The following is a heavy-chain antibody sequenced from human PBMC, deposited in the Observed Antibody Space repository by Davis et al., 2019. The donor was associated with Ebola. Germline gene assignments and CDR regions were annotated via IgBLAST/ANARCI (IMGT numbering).Heavy chain of an antibody. Sequence: PSETLSLTCTVSGGSISSSSYYWGWIRQPPGKGLEWIGSIYYSGSTYYNPSLKSRVTISVDTSKNQFSLKLSSVTAADTAVYYCARSKQQLRSLYYYYGMDVWGQGTTVTVSS. CDR2: IYYSGST. CDR1: GGSISSSSYY. J-gene: IGHJ6*02. V-gene: IGHV4-39*01. D-gene: IGHD6-13*01. CDR3: ARSKQQLRSLYYYYGMDV.